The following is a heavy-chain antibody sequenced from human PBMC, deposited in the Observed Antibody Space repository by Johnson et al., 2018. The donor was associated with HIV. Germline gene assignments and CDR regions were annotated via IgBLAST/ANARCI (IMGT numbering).Heavy chain of an antibody. D-gene: IGHD3-10*01. CDR3: VRRPFGGAPGADAFAI. J-gene: IGHJ3*02. Sequence: QVQLVESGGGVVQPGRSLRLSCAASGFTFSNAWMSWVRQAPGKGLEWVSYISSSGSTIYYADSVKGRFTISRDNAKNTLYLQMNSLRADDTAVYYCVRRPFGGAPGADAFAIWGQGTMVTVSS. CDR1: GFTFSNAW. V-gene: IGHV3-11*04. CDR2: ISSSGSTI.